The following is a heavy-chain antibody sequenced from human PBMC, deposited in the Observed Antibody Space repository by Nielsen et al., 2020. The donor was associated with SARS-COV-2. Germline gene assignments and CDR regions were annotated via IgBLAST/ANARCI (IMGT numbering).Heavy chain of an antibody. Sequence: SETLSLTCAVYGGSFSGYYWSWIRQPPGKGLEWIGEINHSGSTNYNPSLKSRVTISVDTSKNQFSLKLSSVTAADTAVYYCARNTVVTPLLGWIDYWGQGTLVTVSS. CDR1: GGSFSGYY. CDR2: INHSGST. CDR3: ARNTVVTPLLGWIDY. J-gene: IGHJ4*02. D-gene: IGHD4-23*01. V-gene: IGHV4-34*01.